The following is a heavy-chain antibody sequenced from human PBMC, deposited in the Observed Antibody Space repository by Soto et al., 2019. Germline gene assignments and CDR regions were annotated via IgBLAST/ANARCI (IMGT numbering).Heavy chain of an antibody. CDR2: IYYSGST. V-gene: IGHV4-59*01. CDR1: GGSISSYY. Sequence: QVQLQESGPGLVKPSETLSLTCTVSGGSISSYYWSWIRQPPGKGLEWIGYIYYSGSTNYNPSIKSRVTISVDTSKNQFSLKLSSVTAADTAVYYCALAAAGTGLFDYWGQGTLVTVSS. CDR3: ALAAAGTGLFDY. J-gene: IGHJ4*02. D-gene: IGHD6-13*01.